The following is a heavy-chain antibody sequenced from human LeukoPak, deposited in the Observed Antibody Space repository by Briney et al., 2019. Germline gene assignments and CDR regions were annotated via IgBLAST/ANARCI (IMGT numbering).Heavy chain of an antibody. D-gene: IGHD6-19*01. J-gene: IGHJ6*02. CDR1: GLTFSSHW. CDR2: ISGSGGST. V-gene: IGHV3-23*01. Sequence: GGSLRLSCAASGLTFSSHWMHWVRQAPGKGLEWVSAISGSGGSTYYADSVKGRFTISRDNSKNTLYLQMNSLRAEDTAVYYCAKDLGWDRHYGMDVWGQGTTVTVSS. CDR3: AKDLGWDRHYGMDV.